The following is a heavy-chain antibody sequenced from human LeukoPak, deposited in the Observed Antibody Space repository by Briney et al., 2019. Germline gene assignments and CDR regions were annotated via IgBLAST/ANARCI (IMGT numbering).Heavy chain of an antibody. V-gene: IGHV1-46*01. CDR1: GYTFTSYY. CDR2: INPSGGST. J-gene: IGHJ4*02. Sequence: EASVTVSCKASGYTFTSYYMHWVRQAPGQGLEWMGIINPSGGSTSYAQKFQGRVTMTSDTSTSTVYMELSSLRSEDTAVYYCARVPQLLSVGDYWGQGTLVTVSS. D-gene: IGHD2-2*01. CDR3: ARVPQLLSVGDY.